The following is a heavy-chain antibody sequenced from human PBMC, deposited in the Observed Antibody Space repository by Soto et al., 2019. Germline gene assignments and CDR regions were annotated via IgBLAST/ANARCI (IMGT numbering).Heavy chain of an antibody. D-gene: IGHD1-26*01. CDR3: ARRRSGSYSDY. V-gene: IGHV4-39*01. CDR1: GASISSSTYY. Sequence: QLQLQESGPGLVKPSETLSLTCTVSGASISSSTYYWGWIRQPPVKGLELIASINYSGRTYYNPALKRRLAISVDTSKNQFSLKLSSVTAADTAVYYCARRRSGSYSDYGGQGTLVTVSS. CDR2: INYSGRT. J-gene: IGHJ4*02.